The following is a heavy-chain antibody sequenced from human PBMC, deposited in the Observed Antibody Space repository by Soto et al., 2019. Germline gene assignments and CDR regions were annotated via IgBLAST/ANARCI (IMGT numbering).Heavy chain of an antibody. D-gene: IGHD3-3*01. CDR2: IWYDGINK. Sequence: GGSLRLSCAASGFTFRTYGMHWVRQAPGKGLEWVAIIWYDGINKYYADSVKGRFTISRDNSKNTLYLQMNSLRAEDTAVYYCARGERNFWSGYDYYYYGMDVWGQGTTVPVSS. CDR1: GFTFRTYG. CDR3: ARGERNFWSGYDYYYYGMDV. V-gene: IGHV3-33*01. J-gene: IGHJ6*02.